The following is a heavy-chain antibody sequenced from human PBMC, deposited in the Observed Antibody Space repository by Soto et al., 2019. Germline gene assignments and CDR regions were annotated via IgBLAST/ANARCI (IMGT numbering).Heavy chain of an antibody. CDR2: IFPLTDIP. Sequence: QVQLVQSGTEVKKPGSSVKVSCKASGGTFRNYPINWVRQAPGQGLEWMGSIFPLTDIPEYPQNFQARLPISADKSTSTAYMELSSLTSDDTAMYFCARGPLVVLNYFESWGQGTLVTVSS. J-gene: IGHJ4*02. CDR3: ARGPLVVLNYFES. V-gene: IGHV1-69*02. CDR1: GGTFRNYP.